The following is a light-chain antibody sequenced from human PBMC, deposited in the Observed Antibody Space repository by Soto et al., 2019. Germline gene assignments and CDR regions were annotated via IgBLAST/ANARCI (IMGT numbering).Light chain of an antibody. CDR2: LNSDGSH. J-gene: IGLJ2*01. Sequence: QSVLTQSPSASASLGASVKLTCTLSSGHSSYAIAWHQQQLEKGPRYLMKLNSDGSHSKGDGIPDRFSGSSSGAERYLTISSLQSEDEADYYCQTWGTDIVVFGGGTKLTVL. CDR3: QTWGTDIVV. V-gene: IGLV4-69*01. CDR1: SGHSSYA.